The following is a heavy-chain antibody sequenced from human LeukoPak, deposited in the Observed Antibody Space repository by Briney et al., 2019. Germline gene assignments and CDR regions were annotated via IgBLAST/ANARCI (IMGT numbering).Heavy chain of an antibody. CDR1: GGSISSSSYY. J-gene: IGHJ4*02. V-gene: IGHV4-39*07. CDR3: ARGKYIDSGSYNVFVY. Sequence: PSETLSLTCTVSGGSISSSSYYWGWIRQPPGKGLEWIGSIYYSGSTYYNPSLKSRVTISVDASKNQFSLKLSSVTAADTAVYYCARGKYIDSGSYNVFVYWGQGTLVTVSS. D-gene: IGHD3-10*01. CDR2: IYYSGST.